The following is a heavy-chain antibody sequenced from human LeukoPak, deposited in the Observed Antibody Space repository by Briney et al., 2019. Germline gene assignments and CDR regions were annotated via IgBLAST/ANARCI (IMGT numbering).Heavy chain of an antibody. Sequence: ASVKVSCKASGDTFSSYAISWVRQAPGQGLEWMGGIIPIFGTANYAQKFQGRVTITADESTSTAYMELSSLRSEDTAVYYCARAGDPDNWFDPWGQGTLVTVST. CDR1: GDTFSSYA. CDR2: IIPIFGTA. CDR3: ARAGDPDNWFDP. J-gene: IGHJ5*02. V-gene: IGHV1-69*13. D-gene: IGHD3-10*01.